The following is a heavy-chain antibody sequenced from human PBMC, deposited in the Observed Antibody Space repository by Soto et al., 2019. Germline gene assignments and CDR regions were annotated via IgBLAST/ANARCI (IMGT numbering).Heavy chain of an antibody. CDR1: GFTVSSNY. V-gene: IGHV3-53*01. CDR2: IYTGGST. D-gene: IGHD2-15*01. CDR3: ARNCSGGSCCPDAFDI. J-gene: IGHJ3*02. Sequence: GESLRLSCAASGFTVSSNYMSWVRQAPGKGLEWVAVIYTGGSTYYTDSVKGRFTISRDNSKNTVYLQINTLTAEATAVYDCARNCSGGSCCPDAFDIWGQGTMVTVSS.